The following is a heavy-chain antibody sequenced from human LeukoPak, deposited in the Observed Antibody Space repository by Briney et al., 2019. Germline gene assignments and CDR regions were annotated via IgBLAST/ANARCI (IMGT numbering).Heavy chain of an antibody. CDR2: ISAYKGNT. V-gene: IGHV1-18*01. CDR1: GYTLTSYG. CDR3: ARGYDWASCWYGLNDY. Sequence: ASVKVSCKPSGYTLTSYGISSVRQAPGQGLERMGWISAYKGNTNYAQKLQGRVTMTTDTSTSTAYMELRSLRSDDTAVYYCARGYDWASCWYGLNDYWGQGTLVTVSS. D-gene: IGHD6-19*01. J-gene: IGHJ4*02.